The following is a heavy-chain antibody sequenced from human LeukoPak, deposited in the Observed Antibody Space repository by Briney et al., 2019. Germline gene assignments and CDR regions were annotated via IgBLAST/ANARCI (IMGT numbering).Heavy chain of an antibody. CDR3: ARVAEAYDYVWGSYVYYFDY. D-gene: IGHD3-16*01. Sequence: PSETLSLTCTVSGVSISSSSYYWGWIRQPPGKGLEWIGSIYYSGSTYYNPSLKSRVTISLDTSKNQFSLKLSSVTAAATAVYYCARVAEAYDYVWGSYVYYFDYWGQGTLVTVSS. CDR2: IYYSGST. J-gene: IGHJ4*02. V-gene: IGHV4-39*07. CDR1: GVSISSSSYY.